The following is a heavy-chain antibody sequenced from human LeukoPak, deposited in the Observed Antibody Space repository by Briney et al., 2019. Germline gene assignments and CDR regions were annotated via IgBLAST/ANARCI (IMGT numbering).Heavy chain of an antibody. CDR1: GGTFSSYA. CDR3: ARALMYDYVWGSYRSNWFDP. V-gene: IGHV1-69*04. CDR2: IIPILGIA. Sequence: SVKVPCKASGGTFSSYAISWVRQAPGQGLEWMGRIIPILGIANYAQKFQGRVTITADKSTSTAYMELSSLRSEDTAVYYCARALMYDYVWGSYRSNWFDPWGQGTLVTVSS. J-gene: IGHJ5*02. D-gene: IGHD3-16*02.